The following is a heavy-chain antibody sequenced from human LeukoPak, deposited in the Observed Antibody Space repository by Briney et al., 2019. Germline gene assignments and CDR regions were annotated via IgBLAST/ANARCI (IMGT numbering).Heavy chain of an antibody. D-gene: IGHD2-15*01. J-gene: IGHJ5*02. Sequence: SETLSLTCTVSGGSISSYYWSWIRQPPGKGLEWIGYIYTSGSTNYNPSLKSRVTMSVDTSKNQFSLKLSSVTAADTAVYYCARDRKDIGFDPWGQGTLVTVSS. CDR3: ARDRKDIGFDP. CDR1: GGSISSYY. V-gene: IGHV4-4*08. CDR2: IYTSGST.